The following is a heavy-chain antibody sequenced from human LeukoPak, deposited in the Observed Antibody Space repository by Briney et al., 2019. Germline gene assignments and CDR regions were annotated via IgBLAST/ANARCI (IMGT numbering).Heavy chain of an antibody. V-gene: IGHV4-59*01. J-gene: IGHJ4*02. CDR3: ARHTSGYYFDY. CDR2: IYYSGST. CDR1: GASINSYY. Sequence: TSETLSLTCTVSGASINSYYWSWIRQPPGKGLEWIGYIYYSGSTIHNPSLKSRVTLSADTSKNQFSLKLSSVTAADTAVYYCARHTSGYYFDYWGQGTLVTVSS. D-gene: IGHD3-22*01.